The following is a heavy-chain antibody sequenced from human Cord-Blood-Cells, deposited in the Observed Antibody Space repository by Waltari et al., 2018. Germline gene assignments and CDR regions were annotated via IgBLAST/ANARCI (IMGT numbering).Heavy chain of an antibody. CDR3: ARHNPDIDAFDI. Sequence: QVQLQQWGAGLLKPSETLSLTCAVYGGSFSGYYWSWIRQPPGKGLEWIGEINHSGSTNYNPALKHRVTISVDTSKNQFSLKLSSVTAADTAVYYCARHNPDIDAFDIWGQGTMVTVSS. V-gene: IGHV4-34*01. D-gene: IGHD5-12*01. CDR2: INHSGST. CDR1: GGSFSGYY. J-gene: IGHJ3*02.